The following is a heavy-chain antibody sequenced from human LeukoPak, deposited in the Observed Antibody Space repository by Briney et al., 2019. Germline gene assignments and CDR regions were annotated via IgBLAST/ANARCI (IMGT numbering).Heavy chain of an antibody. CDR2: IYPGDSDT. J-gene: IGHJ3*02. CDR3: ARQLARITMIVGQHGSALDI. Sequence: GESLKISCKGSGYSFTSYWIGWVRQMPGKGLEWMGIIYPGDSDTRYSPSFQGQVTISADKSISTAYLQWSSLKASDTAMYYCARQLARITMIVGQHGSALDIWGQGTMVTVSS. V-gene: IGHV5-51*01. D-gene: IGHD3-22*01. CDR1: GYSFTSYW.